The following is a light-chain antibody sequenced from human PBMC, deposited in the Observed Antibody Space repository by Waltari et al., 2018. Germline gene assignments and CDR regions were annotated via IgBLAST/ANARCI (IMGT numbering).Light chain of an antibody. CDR3: QHYHSLPYT. J-gene: IGKJ2*01. CDR1: QDITTS. Sequence: DIQLTQSPSSLSVAVGDRVTTTCQATQDITTSLTWFQQKPGKAPQLLIYDASSLQAGVPSRFSGTGSGTAFSFTITSLQPEDSATYYCQHYHSLPYTFGRGTKLQIK. CDR2: DAS. V-gene: IGKV1-33*01.